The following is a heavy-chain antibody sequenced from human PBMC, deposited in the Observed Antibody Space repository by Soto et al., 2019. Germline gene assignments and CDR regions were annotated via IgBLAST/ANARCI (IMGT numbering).Heavy chain of an antibody. J-gene: IGHJ5*02. V-gene: IGHV4-34*01. Sequence: SETLSLTCAVYGGSFSGYYWSWIRQPPGKGLEWIGEINHSGSTNYNPSLKSRVTISVDTSKSQFSLKLSSVTAADTAVYYCAREKIAVAGTVWFDPWGQGTLVTVSS. CDR2: INHSGST. CDR3: AREKIAVAGTVWFDP. D-gene: IGHD6-19*01. CDR1: GGSFSGYY.